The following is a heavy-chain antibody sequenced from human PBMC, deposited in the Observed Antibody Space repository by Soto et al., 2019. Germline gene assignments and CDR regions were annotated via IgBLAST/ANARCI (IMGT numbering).Heavy chain of an antibody. J-gene: IGHJ4*02. Sequence: QVQLVESGGGVVQPGRSLRLSCAASGFTFSSYAMHWVRQAPGKGLEWVAVISYDGSNKYYADSVKGRFTISRDNSKNTLYLQMNSLRAGDTAVYYCASNAQVATPDYWGQGTLVTVSS. CDR1: GFTFSSYA. CDR2: ISYDGSNK. CDR3: ASNAQVATPDY. V-gene: IGHV3-30-3*01. D-gene: IGHD2-15*01.